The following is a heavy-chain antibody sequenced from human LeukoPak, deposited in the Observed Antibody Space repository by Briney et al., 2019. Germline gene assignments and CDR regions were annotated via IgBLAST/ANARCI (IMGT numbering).Heavy chain of an antibody. CDR1: GFTLSSYW. V-gene: IGHV3-7*02. CDR2: INRDGSAE. CDR3: ARLKGDSSLFDC. Sequence: LTGGSLKLSCVASGFTLSSYWMTWVRQAPGKGLEWVANINRDGSAEYYVASVQGRFTVSRDNAKNSLYLQMNSLRAEDTAVYYCARLKGDSSLFDCWGQGSLVTVSS. J-gene: IGHJ4*02. D-gene: IGHD2-21*02.